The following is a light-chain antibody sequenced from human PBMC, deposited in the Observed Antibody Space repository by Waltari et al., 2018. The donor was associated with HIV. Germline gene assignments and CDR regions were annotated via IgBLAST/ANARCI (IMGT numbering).Light chain of an antibody. CDR2: DVD. J-gene: IGLJ2*01. V-gene: IGLV2-14*03. CDR1: DNDFDVYNF. Sequence: SAVTQPASVSGLPGQSITISCTGDDNDFDVYNFFSWYQQHPGKLPILILYDVDSRASGIPARFSGSRSGHTASLNISGLRAEDEADYYCALFTDDSTLLFGGGTKVTVL. CDR3: ALFTDDSTLL.